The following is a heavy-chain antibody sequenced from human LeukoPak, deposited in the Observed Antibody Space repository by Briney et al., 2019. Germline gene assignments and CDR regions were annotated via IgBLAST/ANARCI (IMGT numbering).Heavy chain of an antibody. D-gene: IGHD3-16*01. CDR1: GGSISSGGYS. Sequence: PSETLSLTCAVSGGSISSGGYSWSWIRQPPGKGLEWIGYIYHSGSTHYNPSLKSRVTISVDRSKNQFSLKLSSVTAADTAVYYCARGGTIRAYYFDYWGQGTLVTVSS. CDR3: ARGGTIRAYYFDY. V-gene: IGHV4-30-2*01. CDR2: IYHSGST. J-gene: IGHJ4*02.